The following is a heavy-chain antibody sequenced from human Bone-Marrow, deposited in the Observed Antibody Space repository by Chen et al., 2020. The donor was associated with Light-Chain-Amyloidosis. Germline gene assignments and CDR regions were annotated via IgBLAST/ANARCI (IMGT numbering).Heavy chain of an antibody. Sequence: QLQLQESGPGLVKPSETLSLTCTVPDGSINSGDYYWGWLRQSPGKGLEWIGSIYYSGAAFYNPSIRSRVTISLDTSKNLLSLRLTSVTAADTAVYYCSIRIAVPGANEETWGQGTLVTVSS. CDR2: IYYSGAA. V-gene: IGHV4-39*02. J-gene: IGHJ5*02. CDR1: DGSINSGDYY. CDR3: SIRIAVPGANEET. D-gene: IGHD6-19*01.